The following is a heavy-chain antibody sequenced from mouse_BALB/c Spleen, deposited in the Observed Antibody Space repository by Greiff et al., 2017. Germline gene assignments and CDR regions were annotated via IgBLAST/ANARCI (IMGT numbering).Heavy chain of an antibody. Sequence: EVQGVESGTVLARPGASVKMSCKASGYSFTSYWMHWVKQRPGQGLEWIGAIYPGNSDTSYNQKFKGKAKLTAVTSASTAYMELSSLTNEDSAVYYCTPIYYDPLFAYWGQGTLVTVSA. D-gene: IGHD2-4*01. V-gene: IGHV1-5*01. CDR1: GYSFTSYW. J-gene: IGHJ3*01. CDR3: TPIYYDPLFAY. CDR2: IYPGNSDT.